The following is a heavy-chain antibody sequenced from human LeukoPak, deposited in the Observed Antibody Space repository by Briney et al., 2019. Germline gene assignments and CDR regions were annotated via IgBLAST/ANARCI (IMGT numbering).Heavy chain of an antibody. J-gene: IGHJ4*02. D-gene: IGHD2-21*02. CDR1: GYTFTSYY. Sequence: ASVKVSCKASGYTFTSYYMHWVRQAPGQGLAWMGIINPSGGSTSYAQKFQGRVTVTRDTSTSTVYMELSSLRSVDTAVYYCARAGVTHAIDYWGQGTLVTVSS. CDR2: INPSGGST. V-gene: IGHV1-46*01. CDR3: ARAGVTHAIDY.